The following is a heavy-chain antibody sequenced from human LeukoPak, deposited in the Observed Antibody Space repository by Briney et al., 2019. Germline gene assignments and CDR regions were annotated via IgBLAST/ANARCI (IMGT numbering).Heavy chain of an antibody. CDR1: EFSVGSNY. J-gene: IGHJ4*02. CDR2: ISGSGDST. Sequence: GGSLRLSCAASEFSVGSNYMSWVRQAPGMGLEWVSAISGSGDSTYYADSVKGRFTISRDNSKNTLYLQMKSLRAEDTAVYYCAKDRAIAVAEDYWGQGTLVTVSS. CDR3: AKDRAIAVAEDY. D-gene: IGHD6-19*01. V-gene: IGHV3-23*01.